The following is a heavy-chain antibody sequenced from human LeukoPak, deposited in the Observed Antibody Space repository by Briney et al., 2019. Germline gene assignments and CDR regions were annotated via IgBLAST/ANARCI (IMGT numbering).Heavy chain of an antibody. CDR2: ISSSSSYI. Sequence: PGGSLRLSCAASGFTFSSYSMNWVRQAPGKGLEWVSSISSSSSYIYYADSVKGRSTISRDNAKNSLYLQMNSLRAEDTAVYCCARDGGSYRDTDAFDIWGQGTMVTVSS. J-gene: IGHJ3*02. CDR1: GFTFSSYS. CDR3: ARDGGSYRDTDAFDI. D-gene: IGHD1-26*01. V-gene: IGHV3-21*01.